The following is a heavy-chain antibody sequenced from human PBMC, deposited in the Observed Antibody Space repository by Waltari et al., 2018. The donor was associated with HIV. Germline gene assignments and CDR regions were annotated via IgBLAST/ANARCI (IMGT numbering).Heavy chain of an antibody. Sequence: QVQLVESGGGVVQPGRSLRLSCAASGFTFSSYGMHCVRQAPGKVLGWLVVTSYERSNKYYADSMKGRFTISRDNCKNPLKMQMNSVRAEETAVYYCAKPAAMASYGMDGWGQGTTVTVSS. D-gene: IGHD5-18*01. CDR2: TSYERSNK. V-gene: IGHV3-30*18. CDR1: GFTFSSYG. CDR3: AKPAAMASYGMDG. J-gene: IGHJ6*02.